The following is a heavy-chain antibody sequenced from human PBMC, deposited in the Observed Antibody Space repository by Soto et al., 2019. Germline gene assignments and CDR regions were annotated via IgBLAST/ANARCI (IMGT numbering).Heavy chain of an antibody. Sequence: SETLSLTCSVSGDAMINGGYSWSWIRQSPEKGLEWLGNIGDLETTYYNPSFKSRLSMSIDRTRNQFCLRLSSMTAADTAVYFCSRRGGYNSFDFWGQGIQVTVSS. CDR3: SRRGGYNSFDF. CDR1: GDAMINGGYS. D-gene: IGHD2-15*01. J-gene: IGHJ4*02. V-gene: IGHV4-30-2*06. CDR2: IGDLETT.